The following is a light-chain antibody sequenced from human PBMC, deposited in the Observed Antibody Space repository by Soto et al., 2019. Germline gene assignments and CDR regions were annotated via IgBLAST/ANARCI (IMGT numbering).Light chain of an antibody. CDR3: QQRSNWPPGIT. CDR1: QSVSSY. Sequence: EIVLPQSLATLSLSPGERATLSGRARQSVSSYLAWYQQKPGQAPSVLIYDASNRATGIPARFSGSGSGTDFTLTISSLEPEDFAVCYCQQRSNWPPGITVGQGTRLEIK. V-gene: IGKV3-11*01. J-gene: IGKJ5*01. CDR2: DAS.